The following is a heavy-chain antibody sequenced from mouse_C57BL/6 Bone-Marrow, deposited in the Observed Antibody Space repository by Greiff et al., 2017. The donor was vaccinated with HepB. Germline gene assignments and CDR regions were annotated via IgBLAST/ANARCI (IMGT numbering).Heavy chain of an antibody. Sequence: VQLVESGAELARPGASVKLSCKASGYTFTSYGISWVKQRTGQGLEWIGEIYPRSGNTYYNEKFKGKATLTADKSSSTAYMELRSLTSEDSAVYFCARSITTVVAPTFYFDYWGQGTTLTVSS. CDR3: ARSITTVVAPTFYFDY. V-gene: IGHV1-81*01. J-gene: IGHJ2*01. CDR2: IYPRSGNT. D-gene: IGHD1-1*01. CDR1: GYTFTSYG.